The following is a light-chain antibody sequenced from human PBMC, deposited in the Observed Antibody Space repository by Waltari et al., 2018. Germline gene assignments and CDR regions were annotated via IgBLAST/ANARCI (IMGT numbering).Light chain of an antibody. CDR2: DVT. CDR1: SSDVGIYDY. Sequence: QSALTQPASVSGSPGQSITISCTGTSSDVGIYDYVSWFQHHPGKAPKLMIYDVTNRPSGVSSRFSGSKSGNTASLTISGLQAEDEADYFCSSYTTSTTLVFGGGTKLSVL. CDR3: SSYTTSTTLV. V-gene: IGLV2-14*03. J-gene: IGLJ2*01.